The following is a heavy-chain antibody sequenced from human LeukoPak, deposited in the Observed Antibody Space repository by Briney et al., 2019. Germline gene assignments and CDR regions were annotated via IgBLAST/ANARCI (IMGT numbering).Heavy chain of an antibody. CDR1: GYTFTRYD. Sequence: GASVNVSCKASGYTFTRYDINWVRQATGQGLEWMGWMNPNSGNTGYAQKFQGRVTMTRNTSISTAYMELSSLRSEDTAVYYCASAIDCSGGSCYDYWGQGTLVTVSS. CDR2: MNPNSGNT. J-gene: IGHJ4*02. V-gene: IGHV1-8*01. CDR3: ASAIDCSGGSCYDY. D-gene: IGHD2-15*01.